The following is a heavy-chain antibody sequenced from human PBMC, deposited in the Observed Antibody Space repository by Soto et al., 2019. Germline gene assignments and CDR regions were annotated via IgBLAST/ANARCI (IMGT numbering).Heavy chain of an antibody. CDR3: TTDTHSSIIVVRFDY. CDR2: IKSKTDGGTP. D-gene: IGHD2-2*01. CDR1: GFTFSNAW. Sequence: PGGSLRLFCAASGFTFSNAWINWVRKAPGKGLEWVGRIKSKTDGGTPDYAAPVKGRFAISRDDSKNMVDLQMNSLKTEDTGIFYCTTDTHSSIIVVRFDYWGQGTLVTVSS. V-gene: IGHV3-15*07. J-gene: IGHJ4*01.